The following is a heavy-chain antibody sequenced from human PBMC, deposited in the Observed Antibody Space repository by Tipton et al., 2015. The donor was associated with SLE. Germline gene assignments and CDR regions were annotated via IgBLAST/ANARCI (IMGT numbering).Heavy chain of an antibody. J-gene: IGHJ3*01. V-gene: IGHV3-48*03. D-gene: IGHD6-6*01. CDR1: GFTFSSNY. CDR3: VRDSGTSSLGDSFDV. CDR2: SSSRGTIK. Sequence: VQLVQSGGGLVQPGGSLRLSCAASGFTFSSNYMTWARQAPGKGLEWVSYSSSRGTIKYYADSVKGRFTISRDNAKNSLFLQMNSLRAEDTAIYYCVRDSGTSSLGDSFDVWGQGTMVTVSS.